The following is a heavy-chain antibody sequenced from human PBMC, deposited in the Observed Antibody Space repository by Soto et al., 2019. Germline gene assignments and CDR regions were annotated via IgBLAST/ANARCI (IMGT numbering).Heavy chain of an antibody. V-gene: IGHV3-23*04. D-gene: IGHD3-10*01. J-gene: IGHJ6*02. CDR3: AKVGSDYYYGMDV. CDR1: GFTFQSYA. CDR2: ISGSATYT. Sequence: QLVESGGGLVQPGGSLRLSCVASGFTFQSYAMSWVRQAPGRGLEWLTAISGSATYTYHGESVKGRFTISRDNSNNTLFLHMNSLTAEDTALYYCAKVGSDYYYGMDVWGQGTTVTVSS.